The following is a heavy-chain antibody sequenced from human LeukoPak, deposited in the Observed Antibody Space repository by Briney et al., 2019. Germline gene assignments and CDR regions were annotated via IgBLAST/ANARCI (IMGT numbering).Heavy chain of an antibody. CDR2: IYYSGST. J-gene: IGHJ5*02. CDR1: GGSISSYY. D-gene: IGHD3-10*01. CDR3: ASLHGYGSGTP. Sequence: SETLSLTCTVSGGSISSYYWSWIRQPPGKGLEWIGYIYYSGSTNYNPSLKSRVTISVDTSKNQFSLKLSSVTAADTAVYYCASLHGYGSGTPWGQGTLVTVSS. V-gene: IGHV4-59*08.